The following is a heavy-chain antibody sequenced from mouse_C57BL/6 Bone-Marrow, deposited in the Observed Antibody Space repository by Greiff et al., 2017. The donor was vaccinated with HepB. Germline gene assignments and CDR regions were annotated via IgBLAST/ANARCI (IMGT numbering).Heavy chain of an antibody. J-gene: IGHJ3*01. CDR1: GYTFTSYG. CDR2: IYPRSGNT. D-gene: IGHD2-4*01. V-gene: IGHV1-81*01. CDR3: ARQAYYYEYAGPFSY. Sequence: VQVVESGAELARPGASVKLSCKASGYTFTSYGISWVKQRTGQGLEWIGEIYPRSGNTYYNEKFKGKATLPADKSSRTAYMELRSLTSEDSAVYFCARQAYYYEYAGPFSYWGQESLVTVSA.